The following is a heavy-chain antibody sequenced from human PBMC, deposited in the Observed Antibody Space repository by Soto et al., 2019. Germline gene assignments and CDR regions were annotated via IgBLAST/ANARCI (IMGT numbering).Heavy chain of an antibody. D-gene: IGHD3-22*01. CDR2: IIPILGIA. CDR1: GGTFSSYT. J-gene: IGHJ3*01. CDR3: ARGVDTMIVLDPDAFDF. V-gene: IGHV1-69*02. Sequence: QVQLVQSGAEVKKPGSSVKVSCKASGGTFSSYTISWVRQAPGQGLEWMGRIIPILGIANYAQKFQGRVTIPAHNSTSTAYMDLRSLSSEDTAVYYCARGVDTMIVLDPDAFDFLGQGTLVTVSS.